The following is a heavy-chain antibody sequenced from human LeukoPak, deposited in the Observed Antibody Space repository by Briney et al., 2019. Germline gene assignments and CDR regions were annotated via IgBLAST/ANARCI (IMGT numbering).Heavy chain of an antibody. V-gene: IGHV5-51*01. CDR3: ARQAVVVVAATPRRNAFDI. J-gene: IGHJ3*02. D-gene: IGHD2-15*01. CDR2: IYPGDSDT. CDR1: GYSFISYW. Sequence: GESLKISCKGSGYSFISYWIGWVRQMPGKGLEWMGIIYPGDSDTRYSPSFQGQVTISADKSISTAYLQWSSLKASDTAMYYCARQAVVVVAATPRRNAFDIWGQGTMVTVSS.